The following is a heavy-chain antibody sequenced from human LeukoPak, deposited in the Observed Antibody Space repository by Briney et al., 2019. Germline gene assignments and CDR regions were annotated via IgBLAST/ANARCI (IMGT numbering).Heavy chain of an antibody. CDR1: GGSMSSGDYC. CDR3: ASVSGGYCSSTSCSQTNNWFDP. D-gene: IGHD2-2*01. J-gene: IGHJ5*02. Sequence: SETLSLTCTVSGGSMSSGDYCWSWIRQPPGKGLEWIGYIYYSGSTYYNPSLKSRVTISVDTSKNQFSLKLSSVTAADTAVYYCASVSGGYCSSTSCSQTNNWFDPWGQGTLVTVSS. CDR2: IYYSGST. V-gene: IGHV4-30-4*01.